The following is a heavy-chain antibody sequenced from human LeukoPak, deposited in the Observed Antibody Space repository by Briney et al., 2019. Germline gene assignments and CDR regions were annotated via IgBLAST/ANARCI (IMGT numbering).Heavy chain of an antibody. J-gene: IGHJ4*02. CDR1: GVSISCGGYS. CDR2: IYHSGST. CDR3: ARDGPGFDY. V-gene: IGHV4-30-2*01. Sequence: SETLSLTCAVSGVSISCGGYSWSWIRQPPGKGLEWIGYIYHSGSTYYNPSLKSRVTISVDRSKNQLSLKLSSVTAADTAVYYCARDGPGFDYWGQGTLVTVSS.